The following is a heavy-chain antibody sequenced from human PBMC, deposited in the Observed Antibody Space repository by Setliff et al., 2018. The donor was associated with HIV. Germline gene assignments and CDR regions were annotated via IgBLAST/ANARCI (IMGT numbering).Heavy chain of an antibody. D-gene: IGHD3-10*01. CDR3: ARVGVDVVRHYYYYMDV. CDR1: GGSISSYY. V-gene: IGHV4-59*01. CDR2: IYYSGST. Sequence: SCTVSGGSISSYYWSWIRQPPGKGLEWIGYIYYSGSTNYNPSLKSRVTISVDTSKNQFSLKLSSVTAADTAVYYCARVGVDVVRHYYYYMDVWGKGTTVTVSS. J-gene: IGHJ6*03.